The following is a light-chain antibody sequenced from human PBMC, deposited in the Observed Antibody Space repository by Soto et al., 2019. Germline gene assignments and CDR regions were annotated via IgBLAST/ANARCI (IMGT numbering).Light chain of an antibody. CDR2: DAS. Sequence: DIQMTQSPSTLSASVGDTVTVTCRASQSVSGWLAWYQQKPGEAPKLLIYDASALPRGVPPRFSGSGSRTKFTLTLASLQPDDFATHYDQQYETFSGTFGPGTKVEI. J-gene: IGKJ1*01. CDR1: QSVSGW. V-gene: IGKV1-5*01. CDR3: QQYETFSGT.